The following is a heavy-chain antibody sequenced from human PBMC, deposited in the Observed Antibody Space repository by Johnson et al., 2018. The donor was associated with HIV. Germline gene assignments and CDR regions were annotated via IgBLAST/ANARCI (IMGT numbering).Heavy chain of an antibody. J-gene: IGHJ3*02. CDR1: GLTFSSYA. CDR3: AKNARNYYDT. D-gene: IGHD3-10*01. CDR2: ISASGGST. Sequence: MQLVESGGGLAQPGGSLRLSCVGSGLTFSSYAMSWVRQAPGKGLEWVSAISASGGSTYYADSVKGRFTISRDNTNNTLLLQMNSLRADDTAADYCAKNARNYYDTWGQGTMVTVSS. V-gene: IGHV3-23*04.